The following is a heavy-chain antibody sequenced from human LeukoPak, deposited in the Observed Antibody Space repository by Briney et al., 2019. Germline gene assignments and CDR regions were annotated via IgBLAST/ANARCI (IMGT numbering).Heavy chain of an antibody. CDR2: INPVSGGT. Sequence: ASVKVSCKASEYTFTDYYLHWVRQAPGQGFEWMGWINPVSGGTNYVQKFQGRVTMTRDTSISTAYMELSRLRSDDTAVYYCARANFLSCSSTSCLFDYWVQGTLVTVSS. V-gene: IGHV1-2*02. D-gene: IGHD2-2*01. CDR3: ARANFLSCSSTSCLFDY. J-gene: IGHJ4*02. CDR1: EYTFTDYY.